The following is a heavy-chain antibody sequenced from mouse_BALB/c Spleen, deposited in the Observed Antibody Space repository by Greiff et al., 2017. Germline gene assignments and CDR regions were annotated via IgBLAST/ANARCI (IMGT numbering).Heavy chain of an antibody. CDR3: ARGGVWYAMDY. CDR1: GFTFSSFG. Sequence: EVKLMESGGGLVQPGGSRKLSCAASGFTFSSFGMHWVRQAPEKGLEWVAYISSGSSTIYYADTVKGRFTISRDNPKNTLFLQMTSLRSEDTAMYYCARGGVWYAMDYWGQGTSVTVSS. D-gene: IGHD1-1*02. J-gene: IGHJ4*01. CDR2: ISSGSSTI. V-gene: IGHV5-17*02.